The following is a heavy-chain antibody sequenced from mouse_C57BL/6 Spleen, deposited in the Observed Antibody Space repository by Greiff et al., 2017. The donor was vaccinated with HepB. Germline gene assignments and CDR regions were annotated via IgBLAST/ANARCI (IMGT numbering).Heavy chain of an antibody. Sequence: EVQLQQSGPVLVKPGASVKMSCKASGYTFTDYYMNWVKQSHGKSLEWIGVINPYNGGTSYNQKFKGKATLTVDKSSSTAYMELNSLTSEDSAVYYCARGLGRPYWYFDVWGTGTTVTVSS. CDR2: INPYNGGT. D-gene: IGHD4-1*01. V-gene: IGHV1-19*01. CDR1: GYTFTDYY. CDR3: ARGLGRPYWYFDV. J-gene: IGHJ1*03.